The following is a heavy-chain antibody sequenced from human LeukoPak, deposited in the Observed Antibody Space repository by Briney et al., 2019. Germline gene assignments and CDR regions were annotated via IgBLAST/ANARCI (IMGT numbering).Heavy chain of an antibody. CDR2: ISSSGTTI. CDR3: ARGGFYRYSGTSGDY. J-gene: IGHJ4*02. D-gene: IGHD1-26*01. Sequence: GGSLRLSCAASGFTFSSYEMNWVRQAPGKGLEWISYISSSGTTIYYADSVKGRFTISRDNAENSLYLQMNSLRAEDTAVYYCARGGFYRYSGTSGDYWGQGSQVTVSS. V-gene: IGHV3-48*03. CDR1: GFTFSSYE.